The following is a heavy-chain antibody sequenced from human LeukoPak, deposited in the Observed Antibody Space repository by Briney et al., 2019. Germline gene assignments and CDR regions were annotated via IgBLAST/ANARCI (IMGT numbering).Heavy chain of an antibody. J-gene: IGHJ4*02. V-gene: IGHV1-18*01. CDR3: ARDRPNLYDVLTGLDY. CDR1: GYTFTSYG. CDR2: ISAYNGNT. Sequence: ASVKVSCEASGYTFTSYGITWVRQAPGQGLEWMGWISAYNGNTNYAQKLRGRITMTTDTSTSTAYMELRSLSSDDTAVYYCARDRPNLYDVLTGLDYWGQGTLVTVSS. D-gene: IGHD3-9*01.